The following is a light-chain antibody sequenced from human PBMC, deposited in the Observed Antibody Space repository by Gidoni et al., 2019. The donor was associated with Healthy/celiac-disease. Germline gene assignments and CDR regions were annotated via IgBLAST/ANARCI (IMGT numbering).Light chain of an antibody. CDR2: AAS. CDR1: QRISSY. CDR3: QQSYSTPPALT. V-gene: IGKV1-39*01. Sequence: DIQMTQSPSSLSASVGDRVTITCRASQRISSYLNWYQQKPGKAPKLLIYAASSLQSGVPSRFSGSGSGTEFTLTISSLQPEDFATYYCQQSYSTPPALTFGGGTKVEIK. J-gene: IGKJ4*01.